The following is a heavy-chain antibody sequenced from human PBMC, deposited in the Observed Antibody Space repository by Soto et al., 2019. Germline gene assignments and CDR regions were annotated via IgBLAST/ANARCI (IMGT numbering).Heavy chain of an antibody. D-gene: IGHD6-13*01. CDR2: IYWNDDN. Sequence: SGPTLVNPTQTLTLTCTFSGFSLSTSGVGVGWIRQPPGKALEWLALIYWNDDNCYSPSLKSRLTITKDTSKNQVVLTVTNMDPVDTATYYCGHPPRGIAAFYFDYWGQRTLVTVSS. CDR3: GHPPRGIAAFYFDY. V-gene: IGHV2-5*01. J-gene: IGHJ4*02. CDR1: GFSLSTSGVG.